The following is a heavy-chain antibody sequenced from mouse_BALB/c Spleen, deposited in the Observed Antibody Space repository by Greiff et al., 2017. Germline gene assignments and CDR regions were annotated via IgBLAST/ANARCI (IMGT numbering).Heavy chain of an antibody. CDR1: GYTFTSYY. Sequence: VKLQESGAELVKPGASVKLSCKASGYTFTSYYMYWVKQRPGQGLEWIGEINPSNGGTNFNEKFKSKATLTVDKSSSTAYMQLSSLTSEDSAVYYCTRSGDVYFDYWGQGTTLTVSS. CDR3: TRSGDVYFDY. V-gene: IGHV1S81*02. CDR2: INPSNGGT. J-gene: IGHJ2*01. D-gene: IGHD3-1*01.